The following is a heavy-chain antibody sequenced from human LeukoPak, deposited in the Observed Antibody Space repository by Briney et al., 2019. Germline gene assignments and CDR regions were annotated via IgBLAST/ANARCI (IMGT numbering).Heavy chain of an antibody. J-gene: IGHJ1*01. Sequence: SETLSLTCTVSGGSISSSSYYWGWIRQPPGKGLEWIGSIYYSGSTYYNPSLKSRVTISLDTSKIQFSLKLSSLTAADTAVYYCARGPPGTPYFQLWGQGTLVTVSS. CDR1: GGSISSSSYY. CDR3: ARGPPGTPYFQL. V-gene: IGHV4-39*07. D-gene: IGHD1-14*01. CDR2: IYYSGST.